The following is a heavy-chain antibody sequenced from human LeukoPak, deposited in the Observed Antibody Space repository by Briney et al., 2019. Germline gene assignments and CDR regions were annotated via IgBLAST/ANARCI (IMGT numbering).Heavy chain of an antibody. Sequence: GGSLRLSCAASGFTFSSDGRDWVRQAPGKGVEGVAVIWYDGSNKYYADSVKGRFTISRDNSKNTLYLQMNSLRAEDTAVYYCAKDPGYGPKMRYYFDYWGQGTLVTVSS. J-gene: IGHJ4*02. V-gene: IGHV3-33*06. CDR1: GFTFSSDG. CDR2: IWYDGSNK. D-gene: IGHD4/OR15-4a*01. CDR3: AKDPGYGPKMRYYFDY.